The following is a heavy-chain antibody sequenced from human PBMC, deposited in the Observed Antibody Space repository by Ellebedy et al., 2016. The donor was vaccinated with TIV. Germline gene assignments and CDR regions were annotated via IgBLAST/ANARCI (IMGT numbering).Heavy chain of an antibody. J-gene: IGHJ5*02. CDR1: GFTFSSYA. CDR2: ISGSGGST. CDR3: AKDMYSSSCGWFDP. D-gene: IGHD6-6*01. V-gene: IGHV3-23*01. Sequence: GGSLRLXXAASGFTFSSYAMSWVRQAPGKGLEWVSAISGSGGSTYYADSVKGRFTISRDNSKNTLYLQMNSLRAEDTAVYYCAKDMYSSSCGWFDPWGQGTLVTVSS.